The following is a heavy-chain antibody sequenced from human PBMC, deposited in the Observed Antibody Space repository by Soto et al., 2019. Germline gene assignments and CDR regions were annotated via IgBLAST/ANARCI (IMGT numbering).Heavy chain of an antibody. CDR1: GYTFTGYY. D-gene: IGHD6-13*01. CDR3: ARDLQQLVSRRYYYYGMDV. J-gene: IGHJ6*02. Sequence: QVQLVQSGAEVKKPGASVKVSCKASGYTFTGYYMHWVRQAPGQGLEWMGWINPNSGGTNYAQKFQGRVTMTRDTSISTAYMELSRLRSDDTPVYYCARDLQQLVSRRYYYYGMDVWGQGTTVTVSS. CDR2: INPNSGGT. V-gene: IGHV1-2*02.